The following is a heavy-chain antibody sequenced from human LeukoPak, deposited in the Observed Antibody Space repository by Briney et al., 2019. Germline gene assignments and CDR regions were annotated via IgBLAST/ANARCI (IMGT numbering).Heavy chain of an antibody. J-gene: IGHJ4*02. CDR2: INPNSGGT. CDR1: GYTFTDYS. CDR3: RATVDY. Sequence: GASVKVSCKASGYTFTDYSMHWVRQAPGQGLEWMGYINPNSGGTSYAQKFQGRVTITRDTSISTAYMELYSLRSDDTAVYYCRATVDYWGQGTLVTVSS. V-gene: IGHV1-2*02. D-gene: IGHD1-26*01.